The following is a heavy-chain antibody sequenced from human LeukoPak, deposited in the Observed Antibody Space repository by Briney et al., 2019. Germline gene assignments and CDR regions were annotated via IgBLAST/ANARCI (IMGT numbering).Heavy chain of an antibody. CDR1: GFTVSSNY. CDR3: ARVRLEMATIVSYYYYMDV. V-gene: IGHV3-53*01. CDR2: IYSGGST. Sequence: PGGSLRLSCAASGFTVSSNYMSWVRQAPGKGLEWVSVIYSGGSTYYADSVKGRFTISRDNSKNTLYLQMNSLRAEDTAVYYCARVRLEMATIVSYYYYMDVWGKGTTVTISS. D-gene: IGHD5-24*01. J-gene: IGHJ6*03.